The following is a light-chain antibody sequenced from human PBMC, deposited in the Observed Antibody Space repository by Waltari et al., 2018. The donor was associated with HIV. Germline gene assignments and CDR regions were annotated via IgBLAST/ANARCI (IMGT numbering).Light chain of an antibody. CDR3: QSADSRGTYLI. J-gene: IGLJ2*01. V-gene: IGLV3-25*03. CDR1: ALLKQN. CDR2: KDS. Sequence: SYELSQQPAVSVSPGQTARLTCSGAALLKQNVYRSQQTPGQAPVVVISKDSERPSGVPERFSGSSSGTRVTLTISGVQAEDEADYYCQSADSRGTYLIFGGGTKLTVL.